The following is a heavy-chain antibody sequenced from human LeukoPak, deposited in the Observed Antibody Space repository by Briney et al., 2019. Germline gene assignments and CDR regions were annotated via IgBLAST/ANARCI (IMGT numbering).Heavy chain of an antibody. J-gene: IGHJ4*02. CDR3: ARQYSGSYGFDY. V-gene: IGHV4-59*01. CDR1: GGSITSYY. D-gene: IGHD1-26*01. Sequence: SETLSLTCTVCGGSITSYYCSSIRQPPGKGLEWIGYIYYSGSTNYIPSLKSRVTISVDTSKNQLSLSLSSMTAADTSVYYCARQYSGSYGFDYWGQGTLVTVSS. CDR2: IYYSGST.